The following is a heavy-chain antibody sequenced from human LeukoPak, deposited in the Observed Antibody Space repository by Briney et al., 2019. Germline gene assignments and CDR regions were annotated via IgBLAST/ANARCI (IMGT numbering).Heavy chain of an antibody. J-gene: IGHJ4*02. Sequence: SGGSLRLSCTASGFTFRDAWLSWFRQAPGKGLEWVLIIYSGGSPYYADSVKGRFTISRHNSKNTLYLQMNSLRAEDTAVYYCARGLSPLFDSWGQGTLVTVSS. V-gene: IGHV3-53*04. CDR2: IYSGGSP. CDR3: ARGLSPLFDS. CDR1: GFTFRDAW.